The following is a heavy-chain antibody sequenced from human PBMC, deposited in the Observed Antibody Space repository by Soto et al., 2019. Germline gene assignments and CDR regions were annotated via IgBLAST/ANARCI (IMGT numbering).Heavy chain of an antibody. Sequence: ALVTVSCNSSGYPFTVYYIDSVRLPPGKGHGWMGWIHPNCGGTSYAQKFEGWVSITRDTFISTGYMELSRLRSDDTDVYYCARDLVGSYSSRWTRENEDYYFCMDVWGQGTTVAVSS. V-gene: IGHV1-2*04. J-gene: IGHJ6*02. CDR3: ARDLVGSYSSRWTRENEDYYFCMDV. D-gene: IGHD6-13*01. CDR1: GYPFTVYY. CDR2: IHPNCGGT.